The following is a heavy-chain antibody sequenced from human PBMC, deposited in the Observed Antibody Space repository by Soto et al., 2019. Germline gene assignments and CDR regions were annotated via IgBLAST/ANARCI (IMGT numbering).Heavy chain of an antibody. CDR1: GYTFTSYY. D-gene: IGHD3-22*01. V-gene: IGHV1-46*01. Sequence: ASVKVSCKASGYTFTSYYIHWVRQAPGQGLEWMGIINPGGGSTTYAQKFQGRVTVTRDMSTRTVYMELSSLRSEDTAVFYCARSFIDSSGSPIDYRGQRTLVTVSS. CDR3: ARSFIDSSGSPIDY. CDR2: INPGGGST. J-gene: IGHJ4*02.